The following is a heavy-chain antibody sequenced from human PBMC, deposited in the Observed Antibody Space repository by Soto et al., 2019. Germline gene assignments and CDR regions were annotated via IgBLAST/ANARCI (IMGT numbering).Heavy chain of an antibody. CDR2: INPSGGST. CDR1: GYTFTSYY. V-gene: IGHV1-46*01. CDR3: LRGYCSGGSCYYEFDY. Sequence: QVQLVQSGAEVKKPGASVKVSCKASGYTFTSYYMHWVRQAPGQGLEWMGIINPSGGSTSYAQKFQGRVTMTRDTSTSTVYMELSSLRSEDTAVYYCLRGYCSGGSCYYEFDYWGQGTLVTVSS. D-gene: IGHD2-15*01. J-gene: IGHJ4*02.